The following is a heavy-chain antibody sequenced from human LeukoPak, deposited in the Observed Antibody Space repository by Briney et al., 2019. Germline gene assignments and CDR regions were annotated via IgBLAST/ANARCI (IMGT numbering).Heavy chain of an antibody. CDR1: RGIFRSYA. Sequence: GASVNVSCKASRGIFRSYAISWVGQAPGQGVAWLGTIIPILGKANYGQKFQGRVTITADKSTSTAYMELSSLRSQDTAVYYCAREIASGYYGMDVWGQGTTVTVSS. V-gene: IGHV1-69*04. CDR3: AREIASGYYGMDV. J-gene: IGHJ6*02. CDR2: IIPILGKA. D-gene: IGHD6-6*01.